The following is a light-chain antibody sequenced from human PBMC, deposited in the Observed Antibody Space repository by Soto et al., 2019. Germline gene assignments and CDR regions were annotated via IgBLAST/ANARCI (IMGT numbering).Light chain of an antibody. Sequence: QSALTQPASVSGSPGQSITISCTGTSSDVGTYKLVSWYQQHPGNAPRLLIYEDFKRPSGVSNRFSGSKSGNTASLTISGLQAEDEADYYCTSYASSNTVIFGGGTKLTVL. J-gene: IGLJ2*01. V-gene: IGLV2-14*02. CDR2: EDF. CDR1: SSDVGTYKL. CDR3: TSYASSNTVI.